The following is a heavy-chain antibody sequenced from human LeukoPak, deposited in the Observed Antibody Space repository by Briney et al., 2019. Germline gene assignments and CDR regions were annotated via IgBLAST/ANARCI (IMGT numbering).Heavy chain of an antibody. CDR1: GYTFRNYG. CDR3: ARGPGGGFSNRHWLDP. V-gene: IGHV1-18*01. D-gene: IGHD3-16*01. J-gene: IGHJ5*02. Sequence: GASVKVSCKASGYTFRNYGINWVRQAPGQGLEWMGWISGDSYDTKYEQKLQGRVTMTTDTSTSTVYMELSSLRSEDTAVYYCARGPGGGFSNRHWLDPWGQGTLVTVSS. CDR2: ISGDSYDT.